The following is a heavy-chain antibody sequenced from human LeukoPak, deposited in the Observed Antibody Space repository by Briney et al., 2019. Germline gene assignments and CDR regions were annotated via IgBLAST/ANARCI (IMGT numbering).Heavy chain of an antibody. J-gene: IGHJ6*02. CDR3: AKDHRTGYSKLYNYYYYYGMDV. CDR1: GFTFDGYA. V-gene: IGHV3-9*01. CDR2: ISWNRGSI. Sequence: GGSLRLSCAASGFTFDGYAMHWVRQAPGKGLEWVSGISWNRGSIGYADSVKGRFTISRDNAKNSLYLQMNSLRAEDTALYYRAKDHRTGYSKLYNYYYYYGMDVWGQGTTVTVSS. D-gene: IGHD2-15*01.